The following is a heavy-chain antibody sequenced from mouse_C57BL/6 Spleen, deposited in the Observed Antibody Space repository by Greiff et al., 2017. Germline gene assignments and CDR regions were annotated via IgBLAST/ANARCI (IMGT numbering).Heavy chain of an antibody. J-gene: IGHJ2*01. V-gene: IGHV5-6*01. CDR1: GFTFSSYG. CDR3: ARHGDYDGFDY. CDR2: ISSGGSYT. D-gene: IGHD2-4*01. Sequence: EVKLVESGGDLVKPGGSLKLSCAASGFTFSSYGMSWVRQTPDKRLEWVATISSGGSYTYYPDSVKGRFTISSDNAKNTLYLQMSSLKSEDTAMYYCARHGDYDGFDYWGQGTTLTVSS.